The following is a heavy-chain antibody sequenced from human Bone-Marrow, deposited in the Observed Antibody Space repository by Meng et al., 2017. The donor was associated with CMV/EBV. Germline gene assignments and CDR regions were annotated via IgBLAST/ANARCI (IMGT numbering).Heavy chain of an antibody. D-gene: IGHD3-22*01. V-gene: IGHV1-69*06. J-gene: IGHJ6*02. CDR3: ARTSGMYYYDSSGYQLDRPYQGAEGYYGMDV. Sequence: PGQGLEWMGGIIPIFGTANYAQKFQGRVTITADKSTSTAYMELSSLRSEDTAVYYCARTSGMYYYDSSGYQLDRPYQGAEGYYGMDVWGQGTTVTVSS. CDR2: IIPIFGTA.